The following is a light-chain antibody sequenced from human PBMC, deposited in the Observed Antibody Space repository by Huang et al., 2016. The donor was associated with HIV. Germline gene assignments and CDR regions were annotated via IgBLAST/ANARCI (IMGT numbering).Light chain of an antibody. CDR2: DAS. J-gene: IGKJ4*01. CDR1: QGISTS. Sequence: IQLTQSPSSLSAFIGDRVTITCRASQGISTSLAWYQQKPGKAPNLLIFDASSLRSGVPSRFSGSRSGTVFTLSISSLQPEDFATYFCQQLRSYPLTFGGGTKVEIK. CDR3: QQLRSYPLT. V-gene: IGKV1-9*01.